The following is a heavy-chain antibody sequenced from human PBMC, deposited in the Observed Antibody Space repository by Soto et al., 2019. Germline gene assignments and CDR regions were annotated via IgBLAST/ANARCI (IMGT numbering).Heavy chain of an antibody. CDR1: GYRFTNYG. CDR2: INAGTGHT. V-gene: IGHV1-3*01. D-gene: IGHD3-3*01. Sequence: QVQLVQSGAEVKKPGASVKVSCKTSGYRFTNYGMHWVRQAPGQGLEWMGWINAGTGHTAFSQKLQGRVTINRDTSASTAYMELNNLKYEDTAVYYCARDAKVFGVITNPYEFWGQGTVVTVSS. J-gene: IGHJ1*01. CDR3: ARDAKVFGVITNPYEF.